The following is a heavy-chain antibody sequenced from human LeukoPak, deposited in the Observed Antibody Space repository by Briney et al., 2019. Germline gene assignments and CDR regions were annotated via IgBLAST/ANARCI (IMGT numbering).Heavy chain of an antibody. V-gene: IGHV3-30*18. J-gene: IGHJ4*02. CDR2: ISFDGSHK. CDR3: AKGTAVDRQYFEN. Sequence: GGSLRLSCAASRFTFSACGMHWVRQAPGKGLEWVAAISFDGSHKYYADSVKGRFTISRDNSMNTLYLQMNSRRAEDAAVYYCAKGTAVDRQYFENWGQGTLVTVSS. D-gene: IGHD1-1*01. CDR1: RFTFSACG.